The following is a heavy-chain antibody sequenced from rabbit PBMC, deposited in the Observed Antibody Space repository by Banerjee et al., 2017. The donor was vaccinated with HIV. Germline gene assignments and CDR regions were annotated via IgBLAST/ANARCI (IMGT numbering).Heavy chain of an antibody. CDR3: ARDPLVYYSYGYGGYAVATTSYYFNL. V-gene: IGHV1S40*01. CDR1: GFSFSSSYY. D-gene: IGHD6-1*01. J-gene: IGHJ4*01. Sequence: QSLEESGGGLVQPEGSLTLTCTASGFSFSSSYYMCWVRQAPGKGLEWIGCIYAGSSGSTYYASWAKGRFTISRSTSLNTVTLQMTSLTAADTATYFCARDPLVYYSYGYGGYAVATTSYYFNLWGPGTLVTVS. CDR2: IYAGSSGST.